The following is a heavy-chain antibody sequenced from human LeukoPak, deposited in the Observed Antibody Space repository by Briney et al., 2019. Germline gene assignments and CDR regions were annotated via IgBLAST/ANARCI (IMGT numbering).Heavy chain of an antibody. CDR3: ARVDYGLNGYSGYDWPGAFDI. J-gene: IGHJ3*02. D-gene: IGHD5-12*01. CDR2: INPNSGGT. CDR1: GYTFAGYY. Sequence: GASVKVSCKASGYTFAGYYMHWVRQAPGQGLEWMGWINPNSGGTNYAQKFQGRVTMTRDTSASTAYMELSSLRSEDMAVYYCARVDYGLNGYSGYDWPGAFDIWGQGTMVTVSS. V-gene: IGHV1-2*02.